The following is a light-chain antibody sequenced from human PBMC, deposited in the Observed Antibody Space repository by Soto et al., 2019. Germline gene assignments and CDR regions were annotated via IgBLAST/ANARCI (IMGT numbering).Light chain of an antibody. CDR1: QGISSY. CDR2: AAS. CDR3: QQYNSYSTFGPAT. J-gene: IGKJ1*01. V-gene: IGKV1-9*01. Sequence: DIQLTQSPSFLSASVGDRVTFTRRASQGISSYLAWYQLKPGKAPKLLIYAASTLQSGVPSRFSGSGSGTEFTLTITSLQPDDFATYYCQQYNSYSTFGPATFGQGTKVDIK.